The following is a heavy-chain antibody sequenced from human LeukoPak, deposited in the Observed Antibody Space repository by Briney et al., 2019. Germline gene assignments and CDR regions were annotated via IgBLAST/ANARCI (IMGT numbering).Heavy chain of an antibody. CDR1: GGSISSSSYY. Sequence: SETLSLTCTVSGGSISSSSYYWGWIRQPPGKGLEWIGSIYYSGSTYYNPSLKSRVTISVDTSKNQFSLKLSSVTAADTAVYYCAREESSGFDYWGQGTLVTVSS. CDR3: AREESSGFDY. J-gene: IGHJ4*02. D-gene: IGHD6-6*01. CDR2: IYYSGST. V-gene: IGHV4-39*07.